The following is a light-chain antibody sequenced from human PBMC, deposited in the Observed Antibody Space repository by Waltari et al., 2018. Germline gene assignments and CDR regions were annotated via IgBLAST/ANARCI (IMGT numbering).Light chain of an antibody. V-gene: IGKV1-6*01. J-gene: IGKJ1*01. CDR3: QHYYDNPWT. CDR2: AAS. Sequence: IQMTQSPSALSASVGDRVTISCRASQNIYSNLAWYQQKPGKAPKLLIYAASSLQSGIPSRFSGSGSGTDVTLTISSLQPEDSAAYHCQHYYDNPWTFGQGTKVEIK. CDR1: QNIYSN.